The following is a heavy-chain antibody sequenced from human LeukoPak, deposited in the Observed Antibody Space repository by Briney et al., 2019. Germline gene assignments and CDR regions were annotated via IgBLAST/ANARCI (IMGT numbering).Heavy chain of an antibody. V-gene: IGHV3-23*01. J-gene: IGHJ4*02. CDR3: AKDTALMTVTTYDY. D-gene: IGHD4-17*01. CDR2: ISGSGGST. CDR1: GFTFSSYA. Sequence: QPGGSLRLSCAASGFTFSSYAMSWVRQAPGKGLEWVSAISGSGGSTYYADSLKGRFTISRDNSKNMLYLQMNSLRAEDTAVYYCAKDTALMTVTTYDYWGQGTLVTVSS.